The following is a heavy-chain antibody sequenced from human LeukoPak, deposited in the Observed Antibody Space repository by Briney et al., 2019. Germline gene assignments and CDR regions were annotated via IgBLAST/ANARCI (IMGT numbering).Heavy chain of an antibody. Sequence: GGSLRLSCSASGFTFSSYAMHWVRQAPGKGLEYVSAISSNGGSTYYADSVKGRFTISRDNSKNTLYLQTSSLRAEDTAVYYCVKGPLDYGVYFDYWGQGTLVTVSS. J-gene: IGHJ4*02. CDR1: GFTFSSYA. CDR3: VKGPLDYGVYFDY. CDR2: ISSNGGST. D-gene: IGHD4-17*01. V-gene: IGHV3-64D*09.